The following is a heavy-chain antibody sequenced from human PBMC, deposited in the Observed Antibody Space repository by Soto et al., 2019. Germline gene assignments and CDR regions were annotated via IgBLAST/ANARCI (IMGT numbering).Heavy chain of an antibody. Sequence: QVHLVQSGAEVKKHGASVKVSCKTSGYIFTSYGISWVRQAPGQGLEWMGWISVDTGNTHYSQKFHGRGTMTADTSTSTAYMGLTSLSSDDTAVYYCARDWSGTDREISGYWGQGTLVTFSS. V-gene: IGHV1-18*04. CDR2: ISVDTGNT. D-gene: IGHD3-3*01. CDR3: ARDWSGTDREISGY. J-gene: IGHJ4*02. CDR1: GYIFTSYG.